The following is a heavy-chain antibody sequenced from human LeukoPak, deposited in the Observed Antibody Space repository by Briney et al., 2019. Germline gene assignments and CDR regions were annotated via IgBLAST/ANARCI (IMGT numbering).Heavy chain of an antibody. CDR1: GYTFTSYD. CDR2: MNPNSGNT. V-gene: IGHV1-8*01. Sequence: GASVKVSCKASGYTFTSYDINWVRQATGQGLEWMGWMNPNSGNTGYAQKFQGRVTMTRNTSISTAYMELSSLRSEDTAVYYCARVPRRYYYYYMDVWGKGTTVTISS. CDR3: ARVPRRYYYYYMDV. J-gene: IGHJ6*03.